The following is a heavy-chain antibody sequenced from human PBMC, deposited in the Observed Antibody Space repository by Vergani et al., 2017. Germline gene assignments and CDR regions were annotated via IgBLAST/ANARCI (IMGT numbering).Heavy chain of an antibody. CDR1: GFSFSSFG. Sequence: QVQLVESGGGVVQPGGSLRLSCAASGFSFSSFGMHWVRQAPGKGLEWVTFIRYDGSNKYYADSVKGRFTISRDSAKNSLYLQMDSLRAEDTAVYYCAREYSITSGRAFDFWGQGTKVTVSS. J-gene: IGHJ3*01. V-gene: IGHV3-30*02. CDR3: AREYSITSGRAFDF. CDR2: IRYDGSNK. D-gene: IGHD3-3*01.